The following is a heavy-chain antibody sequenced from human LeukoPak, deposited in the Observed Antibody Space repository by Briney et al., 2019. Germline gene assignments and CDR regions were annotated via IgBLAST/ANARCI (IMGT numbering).Heavy chain of an antibody. CDR1: GGSFSGNY. V-gene: IGHV4-34*01. CDR3: ARKAVGETSNYFDY. J-gene: IGHJ4*02. CDR2: INHSGST. Sequence: SETLSLTCAVYGGSFSGNYWIWIRQPPGKGLEWIGEINHSGSTNSNPSLKSRVTISVDTSKNQFSLKLSSVTAADTAVYYCARKAVGETSNYFDYWGQGTLVTVSS. D-gene: IGHD1-26*01.